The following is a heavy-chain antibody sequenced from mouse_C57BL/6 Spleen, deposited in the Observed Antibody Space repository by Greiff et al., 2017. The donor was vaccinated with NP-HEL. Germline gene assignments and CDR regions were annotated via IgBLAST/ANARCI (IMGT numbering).Heavy chain of an antibody. CDR2: INPTNGGT. Sequence: VQLQQSGPELVKPGASVKMSCKASGYTFTDYNMHWVKQSHGKSLEWIGYINPTNGGTSYNQKFKGKATLTVNKSSSTAYMELRSLTSEDSAVYYCARWIYYGNYDFDYWGQGTTLTVSS. CDR3: ARWIYYGNYDFDY. J-gene: IGHJ2*01. V-gene: IGHV1-22*01. CDR1: GYTFTDYN. D-gene: IGHD2-1*01.